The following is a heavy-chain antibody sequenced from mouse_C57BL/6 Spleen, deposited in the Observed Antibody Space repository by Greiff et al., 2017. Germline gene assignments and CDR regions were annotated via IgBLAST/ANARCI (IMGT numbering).Heavy chain of an antibody. V-gene: IGHV1-81*01. CDR3: ARRGSNWTPFDY. Sequence: VQLQQSGAELARPGASVKLSCKASGYTFTSYGISWVKQRTGQGLEWIGEIYPRSGNTYYNEKFKGKATLTADKSSSTAYMELRSLTSEDSAVYFCARRGSNWTPFDYWGQGTTLTVSS. CDR1: GYTFTSYG. CDR2: IYPRSGNT. D-gene: IGHD4-1*01. J-gene: IGHJ2*01.